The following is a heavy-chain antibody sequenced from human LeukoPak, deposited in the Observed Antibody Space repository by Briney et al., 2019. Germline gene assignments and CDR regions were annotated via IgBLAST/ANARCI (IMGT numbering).Heavy chain of an antibody. CDR3: ARGSQRGYSLSDAFDI. Sequence: SETLSLTCAVYGGSFSGYYWSWIRRPPGKGLEWIGEINHSGSTNYNPSLKSRVTISVDTSKNQFSLKLSSVTAADTAVYYCARGSQRGYSLSDAFDIWGQGTMVTVSS. J-gene: IGHJ3*02. CDR1: GGSFSGYY. CDR2: INHSGST. D-gene: IGHD5-18*01. V-gene: IGHV4-34*01.